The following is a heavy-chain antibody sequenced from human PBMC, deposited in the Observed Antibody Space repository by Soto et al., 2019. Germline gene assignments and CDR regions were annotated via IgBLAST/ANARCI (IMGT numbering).Heavy chain of an antibody. V-gene: IGHV3-23*01. CDR1: GFTFSSYA. J-gene: IGHJ4*02. CDR3: AKRASGGYFAY. D-gene: IGHD3-16*01. Sequence: EVQLLESGGGLVQPGGSLRLSCAASGFTFSSYAMNWVRQAPGKGLEWVSVISGSGGSTYYADSVKGRFTISRDNSKNTLYLQMKSLGAEDTAVCYCAKRASGGYFAYWGQGTLVTVSS. CDR2: ISGSGGST.